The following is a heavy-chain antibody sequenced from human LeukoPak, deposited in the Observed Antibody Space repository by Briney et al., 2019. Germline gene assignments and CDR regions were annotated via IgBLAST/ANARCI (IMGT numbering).Heavy chain of an antibody. CDR3: AKGRGAFDI. CDR2: ISNDGSNK. D-gene: IGHD3-10*01. Sequence: GGSLRLSCVASGFTFSSYGMHWVRQAPGKRLEWVAVISNDGSNKYYADSVKGRFTISRDNSKNTLYLQMNSLRAEDTAVYYCAKGRGAFDIWGQGTMVTVSS. J-gene: IGHJ3*02. CDR1: GFTFSSYG. V-gene: IGHV3-30*18.